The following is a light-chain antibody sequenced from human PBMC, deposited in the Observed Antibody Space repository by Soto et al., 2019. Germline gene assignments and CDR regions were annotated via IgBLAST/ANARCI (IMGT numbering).Light chain of an antibody. CDR2: DAS. CDR1: QSISSW. Sequence: DIPMTQSPSTLSASVGERVTITCRASQSISSWLAWYQQKPGKAPKLLIYDASSLESGVPSRFSGSGSGTEFTLTISSLQPDDFTTYYCQQYNSYPFPFGPGTKVDIK. V-gene: IGKV1-5*01. CDR3: QQYNSYPFP. J-gene: IGKJ3*01.